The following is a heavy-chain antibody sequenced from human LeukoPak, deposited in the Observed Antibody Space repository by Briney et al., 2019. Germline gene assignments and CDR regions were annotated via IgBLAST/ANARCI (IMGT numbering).Heavy chain of an antibody. Sequence: ASVKVSCKASGYTFTNYGISWVRQAPGQGLECMGWISAYNGNTTYAQKFQGRVTMTTDTSTSTAYMELRSLRSDDTAVYYCAREKGGTIYYYGMDVWGQGTTVTVSS. CDR3: AREKGGTIYYYGMDV. V-gene: IGHV1-18*01. CDR2: ISAYNGNT. D-gene: IGHD1-14*01. CDR1: GYTFTNYG. J-gene: IGHJ6*02.